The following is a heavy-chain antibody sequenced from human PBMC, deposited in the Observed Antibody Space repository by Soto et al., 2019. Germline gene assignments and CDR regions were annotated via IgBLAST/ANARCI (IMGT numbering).Heavy chain of an antibody. CDR1: GDSISNRSYY. CDR2: IYYSGST. CDR3: ARQRTSVVTQAYFDS. J-gene: IGHJ4*02. Sequence: SETLSLTCTVTGDSISNRSYYWGWIRQPPGKGLEWIGSIYYSGSTYNNPSLKSRVSMSVDTSKNQFSLKLRSVTAADTALYYCARQRTSVVTQAYFDSWGQGSVVTVSS. V-gene: IGHV4-39*01. D-gene: IGHD2-21*02.